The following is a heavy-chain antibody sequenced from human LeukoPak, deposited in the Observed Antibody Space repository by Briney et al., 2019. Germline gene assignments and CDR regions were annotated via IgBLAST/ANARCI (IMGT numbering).Heavy chain of an antibody. CDR3: ARDSRYDYYYYGMDV. Sequence: GGSLRLSCAASGFTFSSYSMNWVRQAPGKGLEWVSSISSSSSYIYYADSVKGRFTISRDNAKNSLYLQMNSLRAEDTAVYYCARDSRYDYYYYGMDVWGQGTTVTVSS. D-gene: IGHD1-1*01. CDR1: GFTFSSYS. CDR2: ISSSSSYI. J-gene: IGHJ6*02. V-gene: IGHV3-21*01.